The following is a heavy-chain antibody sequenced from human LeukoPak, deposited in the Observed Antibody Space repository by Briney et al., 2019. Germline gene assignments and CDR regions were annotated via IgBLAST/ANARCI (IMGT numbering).Heavy chain of an antibody. J-gene: IGHJ6*02. Sequence: PSQTLSLTCSVSGGSISNGGHYWSWIRQHPGKGLEWIGYIYYNGNTYYNPSLKSRVTISVDTSKNQFSLKVSSVTAADTAVYYCARDARFSGTPPFGMDVWGQGTTVTVSS. V-gene: IGHV4-31*03. CDR3: ARDARFSGTPPFGMDV. D-gene: IGHD6-25*01. CDR2: IYYNGNT. CDR1: GGSISNGGHY.